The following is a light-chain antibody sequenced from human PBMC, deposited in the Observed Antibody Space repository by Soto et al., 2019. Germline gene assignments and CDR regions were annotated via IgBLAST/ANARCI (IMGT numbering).Light chain of an antibody. V-gene: IGKV3-20*01. CDR3: QQYGSSPET. CDR1: QSVRSNF. CDR2: GAS. Sequence: EIGLTQTPGTLSLSPGERATLSCRASQSVRSNFLAWYQQKPGQAPRLLIYGASSKATGIPDRFSGSWSGTDVTLTVSRLEPEDFAVYYCQQYGSSPETVGQGTKVEIK. J-gene: IGKJ1*01.